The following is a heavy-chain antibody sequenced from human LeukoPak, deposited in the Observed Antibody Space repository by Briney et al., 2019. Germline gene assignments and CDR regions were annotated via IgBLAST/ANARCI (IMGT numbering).Heavy chain of an antibody. J-gene: IGHJ4*02. V-gene: IGHV4-59*12. Sequence: SETLSLTCTVSGGSISSYYWSWIRQPPGKGLEWIGEIYHSGSTNYNPSLKSRVTISVDKSKNQFSLKLSSVTAADTAVYYCARGHYGDPDYWGQGTLVTVSS. CDR2: IYHSGST. D-gene: IGHD4-17*01. CDR1: GGSISSYY. CDR3: ARGHYGDPDY.